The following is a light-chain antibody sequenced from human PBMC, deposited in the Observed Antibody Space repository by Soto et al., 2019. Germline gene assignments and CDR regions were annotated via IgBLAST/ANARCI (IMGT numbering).Light chain of an antibody. CDR3: QQYGSSPPWT. CDR2: GAS. Sequence: EILLTQSPGTLSLSPGDRATLSCRASQSVSSSYLAWYQQKPGQAPRLLIYGASSRATGIPDRFSGSGSGTDFTLTISRLEPEDFAVYYCQQYGSSPPWTFGKGPRWIS. V-gene: IGKV3-20*01. CDR1: QSVSSSY. J-gene: IGKJ1*01.